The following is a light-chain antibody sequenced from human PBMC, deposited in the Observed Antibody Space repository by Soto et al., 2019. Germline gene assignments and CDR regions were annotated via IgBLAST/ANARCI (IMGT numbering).Light chain of an antibody. J-gene: IGLJ3*02. V-gene: IGLV1-47*01. CDR1: SSNIGRNF. CDR2: KNN. CDR3: ATWDASLSAWV. Sequence: QSVLPQPPSASGTPGQRVTISCSGSSSNIGRNFVYWYQQLPGTAPKLLIYKNNQRPSGVPDRFSGSKSGPSASLAISGLRSDDEADYYCATWDASLSAWVFGGGTKLTVL.